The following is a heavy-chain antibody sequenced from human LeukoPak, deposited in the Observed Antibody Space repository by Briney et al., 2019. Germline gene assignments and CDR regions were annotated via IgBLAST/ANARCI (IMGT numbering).Heavy chain of an antibody. CDR2: ISSSSSYI. D-gene: IGHD1-26*01. CDR3: ASGGGGSSLAYFDY. CDR1: GFTFSSYG. V-gene: IGHV3-21*01. Sequence: AGGSLRLSCAASGFTFSSYGMHWVRQAPGKGLEWVSSISSSSSYIYYADSVKGRFTISRDNAKNSLYLQMNSLRAEDTAVYYCASGGGGSSLAYFDYWGQGTLVTVSS. J-gene: IGHJ4*02.